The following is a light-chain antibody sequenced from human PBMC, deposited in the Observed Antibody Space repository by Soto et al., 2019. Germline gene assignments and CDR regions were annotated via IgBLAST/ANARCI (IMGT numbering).Light chain of an antibody. V-gene: IGKV3-15*01. CDR3: QQYNNWPPMA. Sequence: EIVMTQSPATLSVSAGERATLSCRASQSVSSNLAWYQQKPGQAPRLLIYGASTRATGIPARFSGSGSGTEFTLTISSLQSADFAVYYCQQYNNWPPMAFGQGTKVEIK. CDR1: QSVSSN. J-gene: IGKJ1*01. CDR2: GAS.